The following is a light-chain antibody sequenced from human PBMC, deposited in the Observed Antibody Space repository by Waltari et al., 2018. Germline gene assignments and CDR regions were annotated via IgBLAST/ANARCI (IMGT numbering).Light chain of an antibody. V-gene: IGLV2-14*01. CDR2: EVS. Sequence: QSALTQPASVSGSPGQSITISCTGTSSDVGAYNSVSWYQQHPGKAPQLRIYEVSNRHSEIPNRFAGAKSGYTASLPISGLQAEDEAEYYCSSYTSSTTLLYVFGTGTKVTVL. J-gene: IGLJ1*01. CDR1: SSDVGAYNS. CDR3: SSYTSSTTLLYV.